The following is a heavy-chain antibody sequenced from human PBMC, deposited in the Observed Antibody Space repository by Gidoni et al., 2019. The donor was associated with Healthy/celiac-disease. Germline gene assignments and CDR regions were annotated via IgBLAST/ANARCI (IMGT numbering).Heavy chain of an antibody. CDR1: GGSISSGGYY. V-gene: IGHV4-31*03. Sequence: QVQLQESGPGLVKPSQTLSPTCTVSGGSISSGGYYWSWLRQHPGKGLEWIGYIYYSGSTYYNPSLKSRVTISVDTSKNQFSLKLSSVTAADTAVYYCARGPLVVYAMGYYYYGMDVWGQGTTVTVSS. CDR2: IYYSGST. CDR3: ARGPLVVYAMGYYYYGMDV. J-gene: IGHJ6*02. D-gene: IGHD2-8*02.